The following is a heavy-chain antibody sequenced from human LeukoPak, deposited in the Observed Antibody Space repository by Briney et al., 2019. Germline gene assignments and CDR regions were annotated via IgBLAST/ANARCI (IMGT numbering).Heavy chain of an antibody. CDR2: INHSGST. CDR3: ARRGNNCSGGSCLDY. CDR1: GGSFSGYY. J-gene: IGHJ4*02. Sequence: SSETLSLTCAVYGGSFSGYYWSWIRQPPGKGLEWIGEINHSGSTNYNPSLKSRVTISVDTSKNQFSLKLSSVTAADTAVYYCARRGNNCSGGSCLDYWGQGTLVTVSS. V-gene: IGHV4-34*01. D-gene: IGHD2-15*01.